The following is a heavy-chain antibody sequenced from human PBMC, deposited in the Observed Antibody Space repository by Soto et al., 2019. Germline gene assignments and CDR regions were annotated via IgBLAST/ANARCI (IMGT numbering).Heavy chain of an antibody. Sequence: EVQLVESGGDLVQPGGSLRLSCAASGFTFSSYEMNWVRQAPGKGLEWVSYISSGGSTIYYADSVKGRFTISRDNAKNSLYLQMSSLRAENTAVYYCPRRSAASGSYRHFDYWGQGTLVTVSS. CDR1: GFTFSSYE. V-gene: IGHV3-48*03. CDR3: PRRSAASGSYRHFDY. J-gene: IGHJ4*02. CDR2: ISSGGSTI. D-gene: IGHD1-26*01.